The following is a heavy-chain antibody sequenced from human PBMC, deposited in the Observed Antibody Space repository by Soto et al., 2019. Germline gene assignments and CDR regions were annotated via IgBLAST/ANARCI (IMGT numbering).Heavy chain of an antibody. V-gene: IGHV4-39*01. CDR2: IYYTGST. J-gene: IGHJ6*02. Sequence: PSETLFVTFTVSVGSISSSSYSWGRIRLPPGKGLEWIGRIYYTGSTYYNPSLKGRATEPVDTSKNQFSLKLSSVTAADTAVYCCAGPSGRAIIWFGELFIPDFGYYGIDVWGQGTTVAVT. CDR1: VGSISSSSYS. CDR3: AGPSGRAIIWFGELFIPDFGYYGIDV. D-gene: IGHD3-10*01.